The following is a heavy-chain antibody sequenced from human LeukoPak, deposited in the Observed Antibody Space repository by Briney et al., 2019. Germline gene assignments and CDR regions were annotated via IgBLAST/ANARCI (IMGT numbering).Heavy chain of an antibody. J-gene: IGHJ3*02. CDR2: IYHSGST. D-gene: IGHD3-3*01. CDR3: ARSLTIFGVAHDAFDI. V-gene: IGHV4-30-2*01. Sequence: SQTLSLTCAVSGGSISSGGYSWGWIRQPPGKGLEWIGYIYHSGSTYYNPSLKSRVTISVDRSKNQFSLKLSSVTAADTAVYYCARSLTIFGVAHDAFDIWGQGTMVTVSS. CDR1: GGSISSGGYS.